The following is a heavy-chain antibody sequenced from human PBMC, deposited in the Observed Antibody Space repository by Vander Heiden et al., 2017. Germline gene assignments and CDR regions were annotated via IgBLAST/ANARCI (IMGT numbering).Heavy chain of an antibody. Sequence: EVQLVESGGGLVKPGGSLRLPCAASGFTFSSYGMNWVRQAPGKGLEWVSSISSSSSYIYYAASVKGRFTIARDNAKNSLYLQMNSLRAEDTAVYYCARYLADDSGSYSYYCYYGMDVWGQGTTVTVSS. J-gene: IGHJ6*02. D-gene: IGHD1-26*01. CDR3: ARYLADDSGSYSYYCYYGMDV. CDR2: ISSSSSYI. CDR1: GFTFSSYG. V-gene: IGHV3-21*01.